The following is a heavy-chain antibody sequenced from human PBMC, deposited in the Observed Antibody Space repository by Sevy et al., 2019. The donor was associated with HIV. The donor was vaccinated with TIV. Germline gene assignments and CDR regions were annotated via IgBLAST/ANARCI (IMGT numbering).Heavy chain of an antibody. D-gene: IGHD3-10*01. CDR3: ARDAHSGRQINYYFDY. CDR1: GGSISSGGYY. V-gene: IGHV4-31*03. CDR2: IYYSGST. J-gene: IGHJ4*02. Sequence: SETLSLTCTVSGGSISSGGYYWSWIRQHPGKGLEWIGYIYYSGSTYSNPSLKSRVTISVDTSKNQFSLKLSSVTAADTAVYYCARDAHSGRQINYYFDYWGQGTLVTVSS.